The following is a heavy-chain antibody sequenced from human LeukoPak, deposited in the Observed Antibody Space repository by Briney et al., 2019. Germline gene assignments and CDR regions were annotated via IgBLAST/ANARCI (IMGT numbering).Heavy chain of an antibody. CDR3: ARQRGYRMTKDGFDV. J-gene: IGHJ3*01. D-gene: IGHD2-2*03. CDR2: IYPGDSET. V-gene: IGHV5-51*01. Sequence: GESLKISCKASGYSFSDYWIGWVRPIPGKGLEWMTIIYPGDSETRYSPSLQGQVTISADKSINTVYLQWNSLRASDTAMYYCARQRGYRMTKDGFDVWGQGTMITVSS. CDR1: GYSFSDYW.